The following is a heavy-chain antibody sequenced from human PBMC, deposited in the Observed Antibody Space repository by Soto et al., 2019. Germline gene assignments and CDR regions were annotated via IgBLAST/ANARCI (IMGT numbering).Heavy chain of an antibody. CDR1: GFTFSSYE. Sequence: GGSLRLSCAASGFTFSSYEMNWVRQAPGKGLEWVSYISSSGSTIYYADPVKGRFTISRDNAKNSLYLQMNSLRAEDTAVYYCAREPLTTVVTQAFDYWGQGTLVTVSS. J-gene: IGHJ4*02. D-gene: IGHD4-17*01. V-gene: IGHV3-48*03. CDR2: ISSSGSTI. CDR3: AREPLTTVVTQAFDY.